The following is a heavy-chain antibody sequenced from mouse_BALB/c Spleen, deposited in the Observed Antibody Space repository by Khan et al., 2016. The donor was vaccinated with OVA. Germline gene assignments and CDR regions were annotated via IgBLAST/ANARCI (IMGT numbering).Heavy chain of an antibody. CDR3: ARNRNGDFDS. CDR2: IWSGGIT. Sequence: QVQLQHSGPGLVQPSQSLSITCTVSGFSLTNYGVHWVRQSPGKGLEWLGVIWSGGITDYNATFISRLSISKDNSKGQVFFKRNSLQANDTAIYYCARNRNGDFDSWGQGSTRTVAS. J-gene: IGHJ2*01. CDR1: GFSLTNYG. V-gene: IGHV2-2*02. D-gene: IGHD1-1*02.